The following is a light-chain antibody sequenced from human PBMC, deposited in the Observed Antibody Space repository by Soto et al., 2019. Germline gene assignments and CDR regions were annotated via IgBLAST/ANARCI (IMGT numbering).Light chain of an antibody. CDR2: DAS. Sequence: DIQLTQSPSFLSASVGDRVTITCRASQDISSYLAWYQQKPGKAPKLLIYDASTLQSGVPSRFRGSGSGTDFTLTISCLQSEDFATYYCQQYYSYPWTFGQGTKVDIK. V-gene: IGKV1-9*01. CDR3: QQYYSYPWT. J-gene: IGKJ1*01. CDR1: QDISSY.